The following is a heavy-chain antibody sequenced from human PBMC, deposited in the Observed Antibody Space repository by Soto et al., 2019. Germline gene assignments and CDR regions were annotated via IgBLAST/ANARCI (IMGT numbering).Heavy chain of an antibody. Sequence: QVQLQQWGAGLLKPSETLSLTCTVYGGSFSGYYWNWIRQPPEKGLEWIGEIDHSGSTNYNPSLKSRVTISVDTSKNQFSLRLSSVTAADTAVYYCARRCGSSSPAYYYGMDVWGQGTTVTVSS. CDR1: GGSFSGYY. D-gene: IGHD6-6*01. V-gene: IGHV4-34*01. J-gene: IGHJ6*02. CDR3: ARRCGSSSPAYYYGMDV. CDR2: IDHSGST.